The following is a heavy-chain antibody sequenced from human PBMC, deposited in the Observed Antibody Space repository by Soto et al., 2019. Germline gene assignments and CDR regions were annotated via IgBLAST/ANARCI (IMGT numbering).Heavy chain of an antibody. Sequence: PSETLSLTCTVSGGSINSNNYYWAWIRQPPGKGLAWIASIYYDGSTCYNPSLKSRVSISVDTSKNHFSLKLTSATAADTAVYYCAKVVVAATRHTHFDSWGQGTLVTVSS. CDR2: IYYDGST. CDR3: AKVVVAATRHTHFDS. D-gene: IGHD2-15*01. V-gene: IGHV4-39*02. J-gene: IGHJ4*02. CDR1: GGSINSNNYY.